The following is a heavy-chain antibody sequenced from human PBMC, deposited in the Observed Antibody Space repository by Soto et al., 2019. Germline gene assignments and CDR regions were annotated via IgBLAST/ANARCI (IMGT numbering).Heavy chain of an antibody. Sequence: PGGSLRLSCAASGFTFSSYWMHWVRQAPGKGLVWVSRINSDGSSTSYADSVKGRFTISRDNAKNTLYLQMNSLRAEDTAVYYCARPHVWGSYRRAPFDYWGQGTLVTVSS. J-gene: IGHJ4*02. CDR3: ARPHVWGSYRRAPFDY. CDR2: INSDGSST. D-gene: IGHD3-16*02. V-gene: IGHV3-74*01. CDR1: GFTFSSYW.